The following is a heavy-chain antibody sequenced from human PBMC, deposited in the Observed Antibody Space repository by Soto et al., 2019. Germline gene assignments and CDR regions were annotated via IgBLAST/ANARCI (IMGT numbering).Heavy chain of an antibody. V-gene: IGHV3-23*01. CDR2: VGGSNSDT. D-gene: IGHD1-1*01. CDR3: AKDCIPMNGVYDAFHI. J-gene: IGHJ3*02. CDR1: GFRFSNYA. Sequence: EVQLLESGGGLVQPGGSLAISCGASGFRFSNYAMSWVRQAPGKGREWVSSVGGSNSDTDYADSVKGRFTISRDNSKNTLYLQMTSLRAEDTAIYFCAKDCIPMNGVYDAFHIWGQGTTVTVSS.